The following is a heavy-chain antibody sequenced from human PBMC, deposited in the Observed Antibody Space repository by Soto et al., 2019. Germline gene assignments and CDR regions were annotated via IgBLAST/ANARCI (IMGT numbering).Heavy chain of an antibody. V-gene: IGHV3-23*01. Sequence: GGSLRLSCAASGFTFSNYAVTWVRQGPGKGLEWVSGISGSGGRSYYADSVKGRFTISRDNSKSTLYLQMNSLRAEDTAVYYCAKAYFVWSSEQPYYFDYWGQGTLVTVSS. CDR2: ISGSGGRS. J-gene: IGHJ4*02. CDR3: AKAYFVWSSEQPYYFDY. D-gene: IGHD3-16*01. CDR1: GFTFSNYA.